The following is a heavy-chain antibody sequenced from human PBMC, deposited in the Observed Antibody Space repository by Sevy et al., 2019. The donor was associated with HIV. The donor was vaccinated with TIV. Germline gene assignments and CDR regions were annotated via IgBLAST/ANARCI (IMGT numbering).Heavy chain of an antibody. D-gene: IGHD2-21*01. J-gene: IGHJ4*01. CDR1: GYTFTRYE. V-gene: IGHV1-8*01. Sequence: ASVKVSCKASGYTFTRYEINWVRQATGQGLEWMGWMNPNSGDTGSVRKFQGRVTMTRNTSISTAYMELRSLRSDDTAVYYCARAIATSVVSPVDYWGHGTLVTVSS. CDR2: MNPNSGDT. CDR3: ARAIATSVVSPVDY.